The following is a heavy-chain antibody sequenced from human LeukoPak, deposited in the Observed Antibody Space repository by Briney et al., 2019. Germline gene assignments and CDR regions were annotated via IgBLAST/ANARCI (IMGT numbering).Heavy chain of an antibody. CDR1: GFTLSSYA. D-gene: IGHD1-14*01. J-gene: IGHJ4*02. CDR2: ISGSGDYT. CDR3: ARKSMVYYFDY. Sequence: PGGSLRLSCAASGFTLSSYAMSWVRQAPGKGLEWVSAISGSGDYTYYADSVKGRFTISRDNSKNTLYLQMNSLRAEDTAVYYCARKSMVYYFDYWGQGTLVTVSS. V-gene: IGHV3-23*01.